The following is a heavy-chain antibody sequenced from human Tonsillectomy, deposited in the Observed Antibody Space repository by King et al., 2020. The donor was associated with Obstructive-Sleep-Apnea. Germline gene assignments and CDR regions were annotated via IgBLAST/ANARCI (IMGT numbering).Heavy chain of an antibody. D-gene: IGHD3-22*01. V-gene: IGHV4-39*07. Sequence: QLQESGPGLMKPSETLSLTCTVSSGSISSSSYYWGWIRQPPGKGLEWIGSNYYSGSTYYNPSLKSRVTISVDTSKNQFSLKLTSVTAADTAVYYCARGKNYYDSSGYMYYVDYWGQGALVTVSS. CDR2: NYYSGST. CDR3: ARGKNYYDSSGYMYYVDY. CDR1: SGSISSSSYY. J-gene: IGHJ4*02.